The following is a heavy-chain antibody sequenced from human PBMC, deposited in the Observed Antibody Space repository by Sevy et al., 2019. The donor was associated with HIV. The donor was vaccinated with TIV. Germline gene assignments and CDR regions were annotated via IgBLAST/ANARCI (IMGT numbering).Heavy chain of an antibody. CDR3: TTGSRKYYDSSGYAFDI. J-gene: IGHJ3*02. Sequence: GGSLRLSCAASGFTFSNAWMSWVRQAPGKGLEWVGRIKSKTDGGTTDYAAPVKGRFTISRDDSKNTLYLQMNSLKTEDTAVYYCTTGSRKYYDSSGYAFDIWGQGTMVTVSS. V-gene: IGHV3-15*01. CDR1: GFTFSNAW. CDR2: IKSKTDGGTT. D-gene: IGHD3-22*01.